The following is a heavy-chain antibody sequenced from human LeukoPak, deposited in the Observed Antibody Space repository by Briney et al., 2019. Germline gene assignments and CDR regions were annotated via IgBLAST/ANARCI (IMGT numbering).Heavy chain of an antibody. D-gene: IGHD3-10*01. CDR3: ARRGNYYYMDV. Sequence: GRSLRLSCAASGFTFSSYAVHWVRQAPGKGLEWVAVISYDGSNKYYADSVKGRFTISRDNSKNTLYLQMNSLRAEDTAVYYCARRGNYYYMDVWGKGTTVTVSS. V-gene: IGHV3-30-3*01. CDR2: ISYDGSNK. J-gene: IGHJ6*03. CDR1: GFTFSSYA.